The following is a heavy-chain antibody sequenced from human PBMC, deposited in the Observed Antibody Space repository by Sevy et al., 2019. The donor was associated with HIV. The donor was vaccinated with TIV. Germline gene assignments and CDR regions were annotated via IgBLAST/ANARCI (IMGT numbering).Heavy chain of an antibody. CDR2: IRSATDGGTT. V-gene: IGHV3-15*07. CDR1: AFTFSNDW. CDR3: ATLSGNYWADWLEP. Sequence: EGSLRLSCVASAFTFSNDWMTWVRQAPGKELEWVGHIRSATDGGTTDYAAPVKGRFTISRHDSKNTVYLEMNSLKIEDTGVYFCATLSGNYWADWLEPWGQGTLVTVSS. J-gene: IGHJ5*02. D-gene: IGHD2-15*01.